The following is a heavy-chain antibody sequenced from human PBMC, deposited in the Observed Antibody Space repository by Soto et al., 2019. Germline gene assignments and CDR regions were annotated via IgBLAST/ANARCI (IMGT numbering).Heavy chain of an antibody. CDR3: GKRGGGYQLLSEFDY. CDR1: GFTFSSYA. V-gene: IGHV3-23*01. Sequence: GGSLRLSCAASGFTFSSYAMSWVRQAPGKGLEWVSAISGSGGSTYYADSVKGRFTISRDNSKNTLYLQMNSLRAEDTAVYYWGKRGGGYQLLSEFDYWGQGTLVTVSS. D-gene: IGHD2-2*01. CDR2: ISGSGGST. J-gene: IGHJ4*02.